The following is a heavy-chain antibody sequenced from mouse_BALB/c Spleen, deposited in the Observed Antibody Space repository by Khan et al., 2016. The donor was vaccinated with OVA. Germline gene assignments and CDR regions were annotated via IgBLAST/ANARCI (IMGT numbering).Heavy chain of an antibody. Sequence: EVKVVESGGGLVKPGGSLKLSCAASGFTFSTYAMSWVRQTPEKRLEWVATISSDGDYTYYPDNVTGRFTISRDNAKNTLYLQMSSLRSEDTAMYYCARSAYGNVAYWGQGTLVTVSA. CDR3: ARSAYGNVAY. CDR1: GFTFSTYA. J-gene: IGHJ3*01. CDR2: ISSDGDYT. V-gene: IGHV5-9-3*01. D-gene: IGHD2-1*01.